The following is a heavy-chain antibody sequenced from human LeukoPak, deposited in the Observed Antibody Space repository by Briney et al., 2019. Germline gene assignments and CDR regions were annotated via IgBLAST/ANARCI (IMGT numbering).Heavy chain of an antibody. D-gene: IGHD5-24*01. CDR2: IYYSGST. Sequence: SETLSLTCTVSGGSISSYYWSWIRQPPGKGLEWIGYIYYSGSTNYNPSLKSRVTISVDTSKNQFSLRLSSVTAADTAVYYCARDQKATNWFDPWGQGTLVTVSS. J-gene: IGHJ5*02. CDR1: GGSISSYY. CDR3: ARDQKATNWFDP. V-gene: IGHV4-59*01.